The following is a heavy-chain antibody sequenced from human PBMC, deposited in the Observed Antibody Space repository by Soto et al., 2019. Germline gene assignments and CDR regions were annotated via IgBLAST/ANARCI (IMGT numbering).Heavy chain of an antibody. V-gene: IGHV3-7*03. CDR1: GAIVTSGENY. Sequence: GGSLSLTCSVSGAIVTSGENYWSWVRQAPGKGLEWVANIKQDESDKYYVDSVKGRFTISRDNAKNALYLQMNSLRVEDTAVYYCAAYCYTMTCTHFHGYSWGQGTQVTVSS. J-gene: IGHJ5*02. CDR3: AAYCYTMTCTHFHGYS. D-gene: IGHD3-16*02. CDR2: IKQDESDK.